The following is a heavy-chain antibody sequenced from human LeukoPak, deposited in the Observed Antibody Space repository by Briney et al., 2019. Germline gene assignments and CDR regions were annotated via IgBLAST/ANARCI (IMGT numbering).Heavy chain of an antibody. CDR3: ATLGGYCSSTSCYRTYYYYYYMDV. J-gene: IGHJ6*03. D-gene: IGHD2-2*01. CDR2: INPNSGGT. Sequence: ASVKVSCKASGYTFTGYYMHWVRQAPGQGLEWMGWINPNSGGTNYAQKFQGRVTMTRDTSISTAYMELGRLRSDDTAVYYCATLGGYCSSTSCYRTYYYYYYMDVWGKGTTVTVSS. V-gene: IGHV1-2*02. CDR1: GYTFTGYY.